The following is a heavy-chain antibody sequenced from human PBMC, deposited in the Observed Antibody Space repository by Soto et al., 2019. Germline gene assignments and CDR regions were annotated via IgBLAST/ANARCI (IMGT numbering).Heavy chain of an antibody. CDR2: ISYDGINQ. CDR1: GFTFNIYC. J-gene: IGHJ4*02. CDR3: AKNEASGQGSFDA. V-gene: IGHV3-30*18. Sequence: GGSLRLSCAASGFTFNIYCMHWVRQAPDKGLEWVALISYDGINQYYADSVKGRFTIYRDNSKNTLFLQMNSLRADDTAVYYCAKNEASGQGSFDAWGQGTLVTVSS.